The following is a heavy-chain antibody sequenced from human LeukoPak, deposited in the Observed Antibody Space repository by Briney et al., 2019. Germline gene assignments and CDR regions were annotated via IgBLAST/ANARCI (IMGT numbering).Heavy chain of an antibody. Sequence: MASETLSLTCTVSGGSISSYYWSWIRQPPGKGLEWIGYIYYSGSTNYNPSLKSRVTISVDTSKNQFSLKLSSVTAADTAVYYCARDIGPKSSSWYGPNWFDPWGQGTLVTVSS. CDR3: ARDIGPKSSSWYGPNWFDP. D-gene: IGHD6-13*01. CDR2: IYYSGST. CDR1: GGSISSYY. V-gene: IGHV4-59*12. J-gene: IGHJ5*02.